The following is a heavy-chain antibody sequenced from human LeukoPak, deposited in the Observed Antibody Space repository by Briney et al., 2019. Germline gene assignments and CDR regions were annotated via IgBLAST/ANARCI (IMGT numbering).Heavy chain of an antibody. D-gene: IGHD6-13*01. CDR2: MNPNSGNT. CDR1: GYTFTSYD. J-gene: IGHJ4*02. Sequence: ASVKVSCKASGYTFTSYDINWVRQATGQGLEWMGWMNPNSGNTGYAQKFQGRVTMTRNTSISTAYMELSSLRSEDTAVYYCASASIAAAGTRRYFDYWGQGTLVTVSS. CDR3: ASASIAAAGTRRYFDY. V-gene: IGHV1-8*01.